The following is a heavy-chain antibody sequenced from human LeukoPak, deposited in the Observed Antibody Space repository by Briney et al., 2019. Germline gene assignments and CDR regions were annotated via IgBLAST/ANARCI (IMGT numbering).Heavy chain of an antibody. CDR3: ARTTYLGAGTPYYFDY. CDR2: IYHSGST. V-gene: IGHV4-30-2*01. D-gene: IGHD2/OR15-2a*01. Sequence: SETLSLTCAVSGGSISSGGYSWSWIRQPPGKGLEWIGYIYHSGSTYYNPSLKSRVTISVDRSKNQFSLKLSSVTAADTAVYYCARTTYLGAGTPYYFDYWGQETLVTVSS. J-gene: IGHJ4*02. CDR1: GGSISSGGYS.